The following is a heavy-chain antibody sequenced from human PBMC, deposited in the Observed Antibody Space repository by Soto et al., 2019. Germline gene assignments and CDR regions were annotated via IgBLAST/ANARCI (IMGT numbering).Heavy chain of an antibody. CDR3: AKVYYYDSSGYSDLDY. CDR1: GFTFSSYA. J-gene: IGHJ4*02. D-gene: IGHD3-22*01. Sequence: PGGSLRLSCAASGFTFSSYAMSWVRQAPGKGLEWVSAISGSGGSTYYADSVKGRFTISRDNSKNTLYLQMNSLRAEDTAVYYCAKVYYYDSSGYSDLDYWGQGTLVTVSS. CDR2: ISGSGGST. V-gene: IGHV3-23*01.